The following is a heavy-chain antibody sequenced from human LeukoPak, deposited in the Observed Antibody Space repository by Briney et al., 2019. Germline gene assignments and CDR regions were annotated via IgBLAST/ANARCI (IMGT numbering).Heavy chain of an antibody. CDR2: IRSKANSYAT. Sequence: GGSLRLSCAASGFTFSGSTMHWVRQASGKGLEWVGRIRSKANSYATAYAVSVKGRFTISRDDSKNTAYLQMHSLETEDTAVYYCTRHAASIPYWGQGTLVTVSS. CDR3: TRHAASIPY. J-gene: IGHJ4*02. CDR1: GFTFSGST. V-gene: IGHV3-73*01.